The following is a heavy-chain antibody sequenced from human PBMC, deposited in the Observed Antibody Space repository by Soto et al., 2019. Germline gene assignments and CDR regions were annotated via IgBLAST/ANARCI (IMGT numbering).Heavy chain of an antibody. D-gene: IGHD4-17*01. CDR2: IYSGGST. V-gene: IGHV3-53*04. J-gene: IGHJ4*02. Sequence: EVQLVESGGGLVQPGGSLRLSCAASGFTVSSNYMSWVRQAPGKGLGWVSVIYSGGSTYYADAVKGRFTISRHNSQNTLYLQMNSLRAEVPAVYYYAKYEYGDYALGYWGQGTLVTVSS. CDR1: GFTVSSNY. CDR3: AKYEYGDYALGY.